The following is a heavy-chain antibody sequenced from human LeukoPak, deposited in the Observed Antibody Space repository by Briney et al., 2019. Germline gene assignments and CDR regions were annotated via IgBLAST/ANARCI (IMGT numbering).Heavy chain of an antibody. V-gene: IGHV3-11*01. D-gene: IGHD1-26*01. CDR3: ARGGSPGLFDY. Sequence: GGSLRLSCATSGFTFSVHDMNWVRQAPGKGLEWVSYISSSGSTIYYADSVKGRFTISRDNAKNSLYLQMNSLRAEDTAVYYCARGGSPGLFDYWGQGTLVTVSS. CDR2: ISSSGSTI. CDR1: GFTFSVHD. J-gene: IGHJ4*02.